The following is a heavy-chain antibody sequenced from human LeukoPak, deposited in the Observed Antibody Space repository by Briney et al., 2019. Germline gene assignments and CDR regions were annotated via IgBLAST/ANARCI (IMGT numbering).Heavy chain of an antibody. V-gene: IGHV3-21*01. D-gene: IGHD3-10*02. CDR1: GFSLSSYS. CDR2: ISGTSKYI. CDR3: AELGITMIGGV. Sequence: GGSLRLSCKGSGFSLSSYSMHWVRQAPGKGLEWVSSISGTSKYIHYSDSVKGRFTISRDNAKNPLYLQMNSLRAEDTAVYYCAELGITMIGGVWGKGTTVTISS. J-gene: IGHJ6*04.